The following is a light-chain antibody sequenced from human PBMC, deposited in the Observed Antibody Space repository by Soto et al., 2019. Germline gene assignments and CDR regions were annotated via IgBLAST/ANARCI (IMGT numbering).Light chain of an antibody. CDR3: SSYRSSSTAV. CDR2: DVL. CDR1: TRDVGGYDF. Sequence: QPASVSGSPGQSITIACTGTTRDVGGYDFVSWYQQHPGKAPKLLIYDVLKRPSGVSGRFSGSKSGNTASLIISGLRAEDEADYYCSSYRSSSTAVFGGGTKLTVL. J-gene: IGLJ2*01. V-gene: IGLV2-14*03.